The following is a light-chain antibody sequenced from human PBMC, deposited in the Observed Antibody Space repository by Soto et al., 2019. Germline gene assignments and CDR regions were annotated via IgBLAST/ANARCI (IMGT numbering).Light chain of an antibody. CDR3: SSFAGSNNLM. CDR1: SSDISDYDF. Sequence: QSVLTQPPSTSGSPGQSVTISCTGTSSDISDYDFVSWYQQHPGKAPKLIIYEVTKRPSGVPDRFSGSKSGNMASLTVSGLQAEDEAVYHCSSFAGSNNLMFGGGTKLTVL. CDR2: EVT. J-gene: IGLJ3*02. V-gene: IGLV2-8*01.